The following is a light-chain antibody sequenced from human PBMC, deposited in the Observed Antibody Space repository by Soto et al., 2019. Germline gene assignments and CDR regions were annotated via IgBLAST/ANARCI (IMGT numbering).Light chain of an antibody. J-gene: IGLJ1*01. CDR1: SSDVGGYKY. CDR3: TSYTSSSTYV. V-gene: IGLV2-14*01. Sequence: QSVLTQPASVSGSPGQSIAISCTGTSSDVGGYKYVSWYQQHPGKAPKLMIYDVSNRPSGVSDRFSGSKSGNTDSLTISGLQAEDEADYYCTSYTSSSTYVFGTGTKVTVL. CDR2: DVS.